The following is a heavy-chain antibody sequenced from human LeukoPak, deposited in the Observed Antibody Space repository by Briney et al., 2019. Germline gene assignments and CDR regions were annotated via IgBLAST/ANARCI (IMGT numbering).Heavy chain of an antibody. CDR2: INPGDSDT. CDR1: GYKFTTYW. J-gene: IGHJ4*02. V-gene: IGHV5-51*01. CDR3: ARGGYCSSTSCYNLPFDY. D-gene: IGHD2-2*02. Sequence: GESLKISCKGSGYKFTTYWIGWVRQMPGKGLEWMGIINPGDSDTRYSPSFQGQVTISADKSISTAYLQWSSLKASDTAMYYCARGGYCSSTSCYNLPFDYWGQGTLVTVSS.